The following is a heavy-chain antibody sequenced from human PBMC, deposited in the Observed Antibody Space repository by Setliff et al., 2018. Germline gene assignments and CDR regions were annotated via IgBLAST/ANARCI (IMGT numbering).Heavy chain of an antibody. V-gene: IGHV4-34*01. J-gene: IGHJ6*02. CDR1: GGSFSGYY. Sequence: PSETLSLTCAVYGGSFSGYYWSWIRQPPGKGLEWLGEINHSGSTNCNPSLKSRVTISVDTSKNQFSLKLSSVTAADTAVYYCARSSYSGSYLNVWGQGTTVTVSS. CDR2: INHSGST. CDR3: ARSSYSGSYLNV. D-gene: IGHD1-26*01.